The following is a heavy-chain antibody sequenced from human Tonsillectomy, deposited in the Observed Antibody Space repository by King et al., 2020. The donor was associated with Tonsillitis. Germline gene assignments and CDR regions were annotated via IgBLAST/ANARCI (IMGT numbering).Heavy chain of an antibody. CDR2: IFYSGGT. V-gene: IGHV4-31*01. J-gene: IGHJ5*02. CDR1: GGSISSGAFY. Sequence: QLQESGPGLVKPSQTLSLTCTVSGGSISSGAFYWGWIRQHPGKGLEWIGYIFYSGGTYYNPSFKSLVTISVDSSKNQFSLKLSSVPAADTAVSFCAKGVATPGTGMVWFDPWGQGTLVTVSS. D-gene: IGHD6-13*01. CDR3: AKGVATPGTGMVWFDP.